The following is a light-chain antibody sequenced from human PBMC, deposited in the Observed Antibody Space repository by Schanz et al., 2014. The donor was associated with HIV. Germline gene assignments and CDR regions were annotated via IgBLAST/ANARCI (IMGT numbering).Light chain of an antibody. CDR1: SSDVGSYNL. CDR2: DVS. J-gene: IGLJ3*02. Sequence: QSALTQPASVSGSPGQSITISCTGTSSDVGSYNLVSWYQQHPGKAPKLMIYDVSNRPSGVSNRFSGSKSGNTASLTISGLQAEDEADYYCSSYTSSSPWVFGGGTKVTVL. CDR3: SSYTSSSPWV. V-gene: IGLV2-14*02.